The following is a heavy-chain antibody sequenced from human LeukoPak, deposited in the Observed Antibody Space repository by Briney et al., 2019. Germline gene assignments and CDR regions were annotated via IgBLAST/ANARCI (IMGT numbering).Heavy chain of an antibody. V-gene: IGHV5-51*01. CDR3: ARRDYGGTSAAFDI. D-gene: IGHD4-23*01. Sequence: HGESLKISCKGSGYNLTTYWVAWVRHMPGKGLEWMGIIFPGDSDTRYRPSFQGQVTISADKSISTAYLQWSSLKASDTAMYYCARRDYGGTSAAFDIWGQGTMVTVSS. CDR1: GYNLTTYW. J-gene: IGHJ3*02. CDR2: IFPGDSDT.